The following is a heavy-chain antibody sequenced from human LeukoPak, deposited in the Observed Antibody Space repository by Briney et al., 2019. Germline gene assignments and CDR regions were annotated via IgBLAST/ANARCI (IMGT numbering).Heavy chain of an antibody. CDR2: IIPIFGTA. CDR3: ARSFTLGYCSSTSCYQDWFDP. Sequence: SVKVSCKASGGTFSGYAISWVRQAPRQGLEWMGGIIPIFGTANYAQKFQGRVTITTDESTSTAYMELSSLRSEDTAVYYCARSFTLGYCSSTSCYQDWFDPWGQGTLVTVSS. V-gene: IGHV1-69*05. D-gene: IGHD2-2*01. CDR1: GGTFSGYA. J-gene: IGHJ5*02.